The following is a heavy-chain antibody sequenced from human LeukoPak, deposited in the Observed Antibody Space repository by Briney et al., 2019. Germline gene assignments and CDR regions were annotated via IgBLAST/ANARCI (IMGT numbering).Heavy chain of an antibody. V-gene: IGHV4-4*07. J-gene: IGHJ6*03. CDR2: IDTSGST. D-gene: IGHD3-10*01. Sequence: SETLSLTCTVSGGSISSYYWSWIRQPAGKGLEWIGRIDTSGSTNYNPSLKSRVTISVDTSKNQFSLKLSSVTAADTAVYYCARDQMVRGVITSGYYYYYYMDVWGKGTTVTVSS. CDR3: ARDQMVRGVITSGYYYYYYMDV. CDR1: GGSISSYY.